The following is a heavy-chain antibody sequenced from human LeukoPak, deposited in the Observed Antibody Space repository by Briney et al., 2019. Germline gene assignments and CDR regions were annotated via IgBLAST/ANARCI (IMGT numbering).Heavy chain of an antibody. CDR1: GGTFSSYA. CDR3: ARGLTNDILTGYWMNWFDP. Sequence: SVKVSCKASGGTFSSYAISWVRQAPGQGLEWMGGIIPIFGTANYAQKFQGRVTITADESTSTAYMELSSLRSEDTAVYYCARGLTNDILTGYWMNWFDPWGQGTLVTVSS. V-gene: IGHV1-69*13. J-gene: IGHJ5*02. CDR2: IIPIFGTA. D-gene: IGHD3-9*01.